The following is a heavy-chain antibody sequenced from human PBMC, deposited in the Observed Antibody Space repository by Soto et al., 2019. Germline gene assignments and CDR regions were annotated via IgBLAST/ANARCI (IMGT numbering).Heavy chain of an antibody. CDR3: ARTFDYYGMDV. J-gene: IGHJ6*02. CDR1: GYSIASGYY. CDR2: IYHAGSV. V-gene: IGHV4-38-2*01. Sequence: SETLSLTCAVSGYSIASGYYWAWIRQSPGKGLGWIGSIYHAGSVYYNPSLNSRVAVSLDTSKNHFSLKLTSVTAADTAVYYRARTFDYYGMDVWGQGTTVTVS.